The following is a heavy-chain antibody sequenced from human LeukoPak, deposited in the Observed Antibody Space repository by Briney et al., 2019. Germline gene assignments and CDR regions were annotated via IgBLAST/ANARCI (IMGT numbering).Heavy chain of an antibody. CDR1: GGSISSYY. CDR3: ARVLRYYYYMDV. J-gene: IGHJ6*03. CDR2: IYYSGST. Sequence: SETLSLPCTVSGGSISSYYWSWVRQPPGKGLEWMGYIYYSGSTNYNPSLESRVTISVDTYKNRFSLKLSSVTAADTAVYYCARVLRYYYYMDVWGKGTTVTVS. V-gene: IGHV4-59*01.